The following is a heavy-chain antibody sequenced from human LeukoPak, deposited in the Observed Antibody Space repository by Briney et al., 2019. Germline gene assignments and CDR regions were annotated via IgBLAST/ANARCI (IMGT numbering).Heavy chain of an antibody. Sequence: GGSLRLSCAASGFTFDDYDMSWVRQAPGKGLEWVSGINWNGGSTGYADSVKGRFTISRDNAKNSLYLQMNSLGAEDTALYYCAASNYYDSSGYLVHAFDIWGQGTMVTVSS. CDR2: INWNGGST. J-gene: IGHJ3*02. V-gene: IGHV3-20*04. D-gene: IGHD3-22*01. CDR1: GFTFDDYD. CDR3: AASNYYDSSGYLVHAFDI.